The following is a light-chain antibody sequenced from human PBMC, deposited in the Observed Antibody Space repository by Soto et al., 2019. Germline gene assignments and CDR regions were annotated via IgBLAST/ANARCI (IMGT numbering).Light chain of an antibody. CDR1: TGAVTSAYY. Sequence: QAVVTQEPSLTVSPGGTVTLTCASSTGAVTSAYYPNWFQQKPGQAPRALIYSTSNKYSWTPARFSGSLLGGKAALTLSGVQPEDEADYYYLLYYGGQLGVFGGGTKLTVL. CDR2: STS. V-gene: IGLV7-43*01. J-gene: IGLJ3*02. CDR3: LLYYGGQLGV.